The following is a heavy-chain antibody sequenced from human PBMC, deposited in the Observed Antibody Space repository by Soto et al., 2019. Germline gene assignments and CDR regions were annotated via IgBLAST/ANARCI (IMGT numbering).Heavy chain of an antibody. V-gene: IGHV3-15*01. J-gene: IGHJ4*02. CDR2: IKNKRSDEAT. Sequence: GGSLRLSCAASGFTFDDYAWMTWLRQTPGRGLEWVGRIKNKRSDEATDYAAAVKGRFIISRDDSKNTLYLQMHSLTTEDTAVYYCSTDGLNYGSFDYWGQGALVTVSS. CDR3: STDGLNYGSFDY. CDR1: GFTFDDYAW. D-gene: IGHD1-7*01.